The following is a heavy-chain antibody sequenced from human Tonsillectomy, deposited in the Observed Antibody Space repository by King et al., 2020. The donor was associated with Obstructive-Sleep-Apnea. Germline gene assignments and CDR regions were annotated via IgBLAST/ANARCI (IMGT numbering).Heavy chain of an antibody. J-gene: IGHJ5*01. V-gene: IGHV2-5*02. CDR2: IYWDNDK. CDR1: GFSFSTSGVA. D-gene: IGHD6-13*01. Sequence: TLKESGLTLVKPTETLTLTCTFSGFSFSTSGVAVGWIRQPPGKAPEWLALIYWDNDKRYNPSLESRLTVTKDTSKNQVVLTLTNMDPVDTATYYCAHGPHFFQSPYSQPPGTKFDFWGQGTLVTVSS. CDR3: AHGPHFFQSPYSQPPGTKFDF.